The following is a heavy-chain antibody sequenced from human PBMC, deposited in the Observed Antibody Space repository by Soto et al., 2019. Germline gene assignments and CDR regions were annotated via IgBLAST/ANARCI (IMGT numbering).Heavy chain of an antibody. CDR2: IYYSGST. D-gene: IGHD5-18*01. J-gene: IGHJ5*02. CDR1: GGSIRSGGSY. Sequence: SETLSLTCTVSGGSIRSGGSYWSGILQHPGKGLEWIGYIYYSGSTYYNPSLKSRVTISGDTSKNQFSLKLSSVTAADTAVYYCAGGREYSYGFDYAWGQGTLVTVSS. V-gene: IGHV4-31*03. CDR3: AGGREYSYGFDYA.